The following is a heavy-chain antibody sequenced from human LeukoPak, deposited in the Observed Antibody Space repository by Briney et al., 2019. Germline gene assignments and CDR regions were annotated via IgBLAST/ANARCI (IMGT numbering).Heavy chain of an antibody. V-gene: IGHV3-9*01. CDR1: GFTFDDYA. D-gene: IGHD5-24*01. J-gene: IGHJ4*02. Sequence: PGRSLRLSCAASGFTFDDYAMHWVRQAPGKGLEWVSGISWNSGSIGYADSAKGRFTISRDNAKNSLYLQMNSLRAEDTALYYCALLWGMATTNGNGYWGQGTLVTVSS. CDR3: ALLWGMATTNGNGY. CDR2: ISWNSGSI.